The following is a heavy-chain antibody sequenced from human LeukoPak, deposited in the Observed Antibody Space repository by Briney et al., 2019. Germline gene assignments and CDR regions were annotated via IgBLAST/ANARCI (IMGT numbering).Heavy chain of an antibody. J-gene: IGHJ5*02. CDR3: ARVPYYYDSSGGYNWFDP. Sequence: ASVKVSCKASGYTFTGYYMHWVQQAPGQGLEWMGWINPNSGGTNYAQKLQGRVTMTTDTSTSTAYMELRSLRSDDTAVYYCARVPYYYDSSGGYNWFDPWGQGTLVTVSS. CDR2: INPNSGGT. D-gene: IGHD3-22*01. CDR1: GYTFTGYY. V-gene: IGHV1-2*02.